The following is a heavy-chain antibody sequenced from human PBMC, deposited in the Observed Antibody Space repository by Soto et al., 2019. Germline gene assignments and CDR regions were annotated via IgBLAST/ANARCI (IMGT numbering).Heavy chain of an antibody. CDR3: ATQEVGGTYVYTFDP. V-gene: IGHV4-39*01. CDR1: GGSVNSDSYY. D-gene: IGHD1-26*01. J-gene: IGHJ5*02. CDR2: LYYSGST. Sequence: SETLSLTCTVSGGSVNSDSYYWTWIRQPPGKRLEWIGCLYYSGSTNYNPSLKSRVTISVDTSKNQFSLKLSSVTAADTAVYYCATQEVGGTYVYTFDPWGQGTLVTVSS.